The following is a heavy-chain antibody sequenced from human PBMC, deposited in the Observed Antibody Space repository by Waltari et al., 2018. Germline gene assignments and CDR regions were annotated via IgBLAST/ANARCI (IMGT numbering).Heavy chain of an antibody. CDR1: GSTFTSYD. J-gene: IGHJ6*02. CDR2: MNPNSGNS. Sequence: QVQLVQSGAEVKKPGASVKVSCKASGSTFTSYDLPWVRQAHGQGLEWMGWMNPNSGNSGYAQTFQGRVSMTRNTSLSTAYMELSSLRSEDTAVYYCARAPHRRNYYYYGMDVWGQGTTVTVSS. V-gene: IGHV1-8*01. CDR3: ARAPHRRNYYYYGMDV.